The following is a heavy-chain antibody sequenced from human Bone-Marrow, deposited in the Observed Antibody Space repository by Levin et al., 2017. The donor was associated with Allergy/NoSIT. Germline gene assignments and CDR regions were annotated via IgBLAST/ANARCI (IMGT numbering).Heavy chain of an antibody. J-gene: IGHJ6*02. Sequence: GESLKISCAASGFTFSSYAMSWVRQAPGKGLEWVSAISGSGGSTYYADSVKGRFTISRDNSKNTLYLQMNSLRAEDTAVYYCAKALVPAASRYYYYYGMDVWGQGTTVTVSS. CDR3: AKALVPAASRYYYYYGMDV. CDR1: GFTFSSYA. D-gene: IGHD2-2*01. V-gene: IGHV3-23*01. CDR2: ISGSGGST.